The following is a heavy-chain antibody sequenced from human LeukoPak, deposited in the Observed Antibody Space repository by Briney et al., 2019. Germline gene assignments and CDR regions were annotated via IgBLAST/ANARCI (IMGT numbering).Heavy chain of an antibody. Sequence: GESLKISCKGSGYTFTTYWIGWVRQMPGKGLEWMGVIYPGDSDTKYSPSFQGQVTISADKSISTAFLQWSSLKASDTAIYYCAAASSSTSAGYFQDWGQGTLVTVSS. D-gene: IGHD2-2*01. CDR2: IYPGDSDT. CDR1: GYTFTTYW. V-gene: IGHV5-51*01. CDR3: AAASSSTSAGYFQD. J-gene: IGHJ1*01.